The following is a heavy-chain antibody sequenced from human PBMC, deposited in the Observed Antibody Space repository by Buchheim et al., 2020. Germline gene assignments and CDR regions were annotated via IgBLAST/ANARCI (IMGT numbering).Heavy chain of an antibody. D-gene: IGHD3-3*01. Sequence: EVQLLESGGGLVQPGGSLRLSCAASGFTFSSYAMSWVRQAPGKGLEWVSAISGSGGSTYYADSVKGRFPISRDNSKNTLYLQMNSLRAEDTAVYYCAKDRGYDFWSGYYYYYYGMDVWGQGTT. V-gene: IGHV3-23*01. J-gene: IGHJ6*02. CDR3: AKDRGYDFWSGYYYYYYGMDV. CDR1: GFTFSSYA. CDR2: ISGSGGST.